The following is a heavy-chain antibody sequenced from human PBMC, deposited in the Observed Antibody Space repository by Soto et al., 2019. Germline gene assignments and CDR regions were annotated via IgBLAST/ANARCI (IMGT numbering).Heavy chain of an antibody. CDR2: MYYSGST. CDR3: ARDKITGLFDY. CDR1: GGSISSSSYL. J-gene: IGHJ4*02. D-gene: IGHD2-8*02. Sequence: PSETLSLTCSVSGGSISSSSYLWGWIRQPPGKGLEWIGEMYYSGSTNYNPSLKSRVTISVDTSKNQFSLKLTSVTAADTAVYYCARDKITGLFDYWGQGTLVTVSS. V-gene: IGHV4-39*07.